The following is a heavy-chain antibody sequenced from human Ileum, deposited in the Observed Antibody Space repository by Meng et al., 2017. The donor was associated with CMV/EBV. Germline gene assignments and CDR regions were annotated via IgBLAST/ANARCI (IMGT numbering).Heavy chain of an antibody. CDR2: IDRDGSDI. CDR3: ARDTPHNAFDP. D-gene: IGHD2-15*01. CDR1: GFSFNNNW. J-gene: IGHJ5*02. Sequence: LSCTASGFSFNNNWMHWVRQAPGGGLVWLSRIDRDGSDIIYADSVKGRFTVSRDNDRNIMHLQMNNLRDEDTAVYYCARDTPHNAFDPWGQGALVTVSS. V-gene: IGHV3-74*01.